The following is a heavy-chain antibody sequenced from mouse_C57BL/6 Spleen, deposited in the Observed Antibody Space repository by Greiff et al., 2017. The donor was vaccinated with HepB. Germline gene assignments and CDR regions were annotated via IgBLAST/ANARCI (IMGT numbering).Heavy chain of an antibody. CDR3: ARPYGSSGWYFDV. J-gene: IGHJ1*03. V-gene: IGHV3-6*01. D-gene: IGHD1-1*01. Sequence: DVQLQESGPGLVKPSQSLSLTCSVTGYSITSGYYWNWIRQFPGNKLEWMGYISYDGSNNYNPSLKNRISITRDTSKNQFFLKLNSVTTEDTATYYCARPYGSSGWYFDVWGTGTTVTVSS. CDR1: GYSITSGYY. CDR2: ISYDGSN.